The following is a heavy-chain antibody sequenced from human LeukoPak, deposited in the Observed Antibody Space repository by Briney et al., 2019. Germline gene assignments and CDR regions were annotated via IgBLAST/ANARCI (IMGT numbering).Heavy chain of an antibody. Sequence: SETLFLTCTVSGYSISSGYYWGWIRQSPGKGLEWMAYIHYSGSTNYNPSLKSRVTISLDTSKSLFSLKLSSVTAADTAVYYCATYLFRGDTHYFDYWGQGIVVTVSS. D-gene: IGHD3-10*01. V-gene: IGHV4-61*01. CDR3: ATYLFRGDTHYFDY. CDR2: IHYSGST. CDR1: GYSISSGYY. J-gene: IGHJ4*02.